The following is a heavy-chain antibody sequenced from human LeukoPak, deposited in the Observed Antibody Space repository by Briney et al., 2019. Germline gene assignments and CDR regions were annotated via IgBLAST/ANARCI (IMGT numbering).Heavy chain of an antibody. CDR3: ARDIWQWELPLGHFDI. V-gene: IGHV3-7*01. Sequence: GGSLRLSCAASGFTFSSYWMSWVRQAPGKGLEWVANIKRDGSDKYYVGSVEGRFTISRDNDKNSLYLQMNSLRAEDTAVYYCARDIWQWELPLGHFDIWGQGTMVTVSS. D-gene: IGHD1-26*01. CDR1: GFTFSSYW. CDR2: IKRDGSDK. J-gene: IGHJ3*02.